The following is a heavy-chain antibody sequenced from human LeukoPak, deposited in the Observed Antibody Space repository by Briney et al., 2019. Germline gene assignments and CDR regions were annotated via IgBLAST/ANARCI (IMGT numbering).Heavy chain of an antibody. CDR1: GYSISSGYY. J-gene: IGHJ4*02. CDR2: IYHSGST. D-gene: IGHD2-2*01. Sequence: PSETLSLTXTVSGYSISSGYYWGWIRQPPGRGLDWIGSIYHSGSTYYNPSLKSRVTISVDTSKNQFSLKLSSVTAADTAVYYCARSSSTSCSFDYWGQGTLVTVSS. CDR3: ARSSSTSCSFDY. V-gene: IGHV4-38-2*02.